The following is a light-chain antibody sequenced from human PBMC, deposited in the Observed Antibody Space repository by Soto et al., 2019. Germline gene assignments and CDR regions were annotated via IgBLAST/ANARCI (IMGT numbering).Light chain of an antibody. CDR2: EVS. CDR3: TSYAGSNIWV. Sequence: QSALTQPPSASGSPGQSVTISCTGTSSDVGAYKYVSWYQQYPGKAPKLMIYEVSKRPSGVPDRFSGSKSGNTASLTVSGLQAKDEADYFCTSYAGSNIWVFGGGTQLTVL. CDR1: SSDVGAYKY. J-gene: IGLJ3*02. V-gene: IGLV2-8*01.